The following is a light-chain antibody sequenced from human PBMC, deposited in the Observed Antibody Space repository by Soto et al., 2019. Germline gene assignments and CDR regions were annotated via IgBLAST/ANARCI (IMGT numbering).Light chain of an antibody. V-gene: IGKV1-5*01. CDR2: DAS. CDR1: QSISGW. J-gene: IGKJ2*01. CDR3: QQYNSFLYT. Sequence: DIQMTQSPSTLSASVGDRVTITCRASQSISGWLAWYQKKPGKAPKLLIYDASSLESGVPSRFSGSGSGTEFTLSISSLQPDDFPTYYCQQYNSFLYTFGQGTKLEIK.